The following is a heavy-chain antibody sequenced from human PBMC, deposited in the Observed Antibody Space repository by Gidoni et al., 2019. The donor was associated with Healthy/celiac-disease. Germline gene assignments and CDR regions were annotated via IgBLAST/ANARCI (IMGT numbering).Heavy chain of an antibody. CDR2: INHSGST. Sequence: QVQLQQWGAGLLKPSETLSLTCAVYGGSFSGYYWSWIRQPPGKGLEWIGEINHSGSTNYNPSLKSRVTISVDTSKNQFSLKLSSVTAADTAVYYCARAPGVTIPRGHYYYMDVWGKGTTVTVSS. CDR3: ARAPGVTIPRGHYYYMDV. CDR1: GGSFSGYY. J-gene: IGHJ6*03. V-gene: IGHV4-34*01. D-gene: IGHD3-3*01.